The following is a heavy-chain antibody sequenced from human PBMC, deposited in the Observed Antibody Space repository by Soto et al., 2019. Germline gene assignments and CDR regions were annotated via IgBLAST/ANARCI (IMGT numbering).Heavy chain of an antibody. CDR3: AKEGYSSSAFDY. CDR2: ISYDGSNK. J-gene: IGHJ4*02. CDR1: GFTFSSYG. D-gene: IGHD6-6*01. Sequence: PGGSLRLSCAASGFTFSSYGMHWVRQAPGKGLEWVAVISYDGSNKYYADSVKGRFTISRDNSKNTLYLQMNRLRAEDTAVYDCAKEGYSSSAFDYWGQGTLVTVSS. V-gene: IGHV3-30*18.